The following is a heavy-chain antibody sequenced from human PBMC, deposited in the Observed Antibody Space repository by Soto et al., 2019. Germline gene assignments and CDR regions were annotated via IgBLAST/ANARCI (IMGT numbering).Heavy chain of an antibody. D-gene: IGHD4-4*01. Sequence: ASVKVSCKASGHTFTSHGINWVRQAPGQGLEWMGWISAYNGNTNYAQKLQGRVTMTTDTFTSTAYMELRSLRSDDTAVYYCARGLQPYYYYGMDVWGQGTTVTVSS. J-gene: IGHJ6*02. CDR1: GHTFTSHG. V-gene: IGHV1-18*01. CDR3: ARGLQPYYYYGMDV. CDR2: ISAYNGNT.